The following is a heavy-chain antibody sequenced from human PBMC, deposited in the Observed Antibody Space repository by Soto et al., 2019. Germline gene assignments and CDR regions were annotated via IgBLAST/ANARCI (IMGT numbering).Heavy chain of an antibody. CDR2: IYHSGST. J-gene: IGHJ4*02. V-gene: IGHV4-4*02. Sequence: SETLSLTCAVSGGSISSSNWWSWVRQPPGKGLERIGEIYHSGSTNYNPSLKSRVTISVDTSKNQFSLKLSSVTAADTAVYYCARHGMDYYDSSGYYYSPYYFDYWGQGTLVTV. CDR1: GGSISSSNW. D-gene: IGHD3-22*01. CDR3: ARHGMDYYDSSGYYYSPYYFDY.